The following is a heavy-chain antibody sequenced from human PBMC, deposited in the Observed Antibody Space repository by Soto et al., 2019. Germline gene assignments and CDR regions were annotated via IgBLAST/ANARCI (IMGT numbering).Heavy chain of an antibody. CDR2: IYYSGST. Sequence: SLTCTVSGGSISSSSYYWGWIRQPPGKGLEWIGSIYYSGSTYYNPSLKSRVTISVDTSKNQFSLKLSSVTAADTAVYYCASLEYSSSSLDYWGQGTLVTVSS. CDR1: GGSISSSSYY. V-gene: IGHV4-39*01. CDR3: ASLEYSSSSLDY. J-gene: IGHJ4*02. D-gene: IGHD6-6*01.